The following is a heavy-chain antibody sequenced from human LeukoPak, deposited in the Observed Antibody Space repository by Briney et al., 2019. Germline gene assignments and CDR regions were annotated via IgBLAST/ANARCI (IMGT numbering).Heavy chain of an antibody. CDR3: ARAGYCSGGSCFVRPFDY. Sequence: GASVKVSCKASGYTFTSYGISWVRQAPGQGLEWIGWISAYNGNTNYAQKLQGRVTMTTDTSTSTAYMELRSLRSDDTAVYYCARAGYCSGGSCFVRPFDYWGQGTLVTVSS. J-gene: IGHJ4*02. D-gene: IGHD2-15*01. CDR1: GYTFTSYG. CDR2: ISAYNGNT. V-gene: IGHV1-18*01.